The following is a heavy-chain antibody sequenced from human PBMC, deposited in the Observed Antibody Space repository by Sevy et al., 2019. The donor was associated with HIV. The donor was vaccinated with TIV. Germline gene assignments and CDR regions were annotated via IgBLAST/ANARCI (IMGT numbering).Heavy chain of an antibody. CDR3: ARGDYYEGWYFDL. V-gene: IGHV4-4*07. J-gene: IGHJ2*01. CDR1: GGSISSYY. CDR2: IYTSGST. D-gene: IGHD3-22*01. Sequence: SETLSLTCTVSGGSISSYYWSWIRQPAGKGLERIGRIYTSGSTNYNSSLKSRVTMSVDTSKNQFSLKLSSVTAADTAVYYCARGDYYEGWYFDLWGRGTLVTVSS.